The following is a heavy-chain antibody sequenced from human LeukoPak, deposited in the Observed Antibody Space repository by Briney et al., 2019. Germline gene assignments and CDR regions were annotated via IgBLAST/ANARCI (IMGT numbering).Heavy chain of an antibody. J-gene: IGHJ3*02. CDR2: TYYRSKWYN. Sequence: SQTLSLTCAISGDSVSSNGAAWNWIRQSPSRGLEWLGRTYYRSKWYNDYAVSVKSRITINPDTSKNQFSLQLNSVTPEDTAVYYCARDAVEYYDSSGYAPLIEAFDIWGQGTMVTVSS. CDR1: GDSVSSNGAA. D-gene: IGHD3-22*01. V-gene: IGHV6-1*01. CDR3: ARDAVEYYDSSGYAPLIEAFDI.